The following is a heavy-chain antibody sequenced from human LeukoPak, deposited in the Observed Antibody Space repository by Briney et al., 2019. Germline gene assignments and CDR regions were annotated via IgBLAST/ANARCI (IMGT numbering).Heavy chain of an antibody. CDR2: IYYSGST. D-gene: IGHD3/OR15-3a*01. CDR1: GGSISSSSYY. Sequence: SETLSLTCTVSGGSISSSSYYWGWIRQPPGKGLEWIGSIYYSGSTYYNPSLKSRVTISVDTSKNQFSLKLSSVTAADTAVYYCASYDYAGRILGLDIWGQGTMVTISS. V-gene: IGHV4-39*01. CDR3: ASYDYAGRILGLDI. J-gene: IGHJ3*02.